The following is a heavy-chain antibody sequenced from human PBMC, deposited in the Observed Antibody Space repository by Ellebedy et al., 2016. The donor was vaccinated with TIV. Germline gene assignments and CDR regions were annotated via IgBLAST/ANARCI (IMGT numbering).Heavy chain of an antibody. Sequence: GGSLRLXCAASGFTFSTYSMNWARKAPGKGLEWLAFSVGIGTTKYYADSVNGRFTISRDNDKNSVYLQMNSLRDDDTAMYYCARRGNYLGDAFDIWGQGTMVAVSS. CDR1: GFTFSTYS. D-gene: IGHD1-26*01. CDR2: SVGIGTTK. J-gene: IGHJ3*02. V-gene: IGHV3-48*02. CDR3: ARRGNYLGDAFDI.